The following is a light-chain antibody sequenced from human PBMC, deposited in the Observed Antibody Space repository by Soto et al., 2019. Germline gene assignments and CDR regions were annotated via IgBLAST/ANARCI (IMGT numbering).Light chain of an antibody. CDR3: CSFAGSYSYV. CDR1: SSDVGRYDY. Sequence: QSVLTQPRSVSGSPGQSVTISCTGTSSDVGRYDYVSWYQQHPGKAPKLIVYDVTERPSGVPDRFSGSKSGNTASLTISGLQAEDEAGYSCCSFAGSYSYVFGTGTKVTV. CDR2: DVT. J-gene: IGLJ1*01. V-gene: IGLV2-11*01.